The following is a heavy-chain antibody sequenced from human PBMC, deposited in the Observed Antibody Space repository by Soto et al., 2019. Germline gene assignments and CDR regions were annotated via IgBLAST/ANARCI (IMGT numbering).Heavy chain of an antibody. CDR3: ASSLRMAGIGNYYYGMDV. V-gene: IGHV1-69*12. D-gene: IGHD6-19*01. CDR1: GGIFSDFS. CDR2: IMPIFGGP. J-gene: IGHJ6*02. Sequence: QVQLVQSGAEVKKPGSSLKVSCKASGGIFSDFSFSWVRQAPGQGLEWMGGIMPIFGGPDYAQRFRGRVTITADEVTRTAFMELRGRTSEDTATYYCASSLRMAGIGNYYYGMDVWGQWTTLTVSS.